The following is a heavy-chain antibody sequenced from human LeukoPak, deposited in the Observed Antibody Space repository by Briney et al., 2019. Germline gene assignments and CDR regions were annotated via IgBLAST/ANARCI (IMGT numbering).Heavy chain of an antibody. Sequence: PGGSLRLSCVASGFSFSSYAMSWVRQAPGKGMEWVSFITGNGDTTYYTDSVRGRFTISRDNSRNTLYLQMNSLRAEDTAIYYCAKDLITMVRGSAMDVWGQGTTVTVSS. CDR1: GFSFSSYA. D-gene: IGHD3-10*01. CDR3: AKDLITMVRGSAMDV. V-gene: IGHV3-23*01. CDR2: ITGNGDTT. J-gene: IGHJ6*02.